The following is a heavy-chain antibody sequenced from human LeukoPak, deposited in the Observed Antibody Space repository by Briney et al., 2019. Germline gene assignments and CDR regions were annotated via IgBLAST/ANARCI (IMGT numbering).Heavy chain of an antibody. CDR2: RSSDLNVK. J-gene: IGHJ4*02. Sequence: PGGPLRLSCAASGFTFRNYVIHWVRKAPGKGLEWVAFRSSDLNVKLYADSVKGRFTISRDNSRSTLYLQMNSLRPEDTAIYYCAREGYYGSGSPPSLYFDYWGQGTLVTVSS. CDR3: AREGYYGSGSPPSLYFDY. D-gene: IGHD3-10*01. V-gene: IGHV3-30-3*01. CDR1: GFTFRNYV.